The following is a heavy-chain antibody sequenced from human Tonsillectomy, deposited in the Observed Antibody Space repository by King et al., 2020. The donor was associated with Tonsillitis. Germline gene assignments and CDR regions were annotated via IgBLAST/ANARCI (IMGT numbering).Heavy chain of an antibody. J-gene: IGHJ6*02. CDR2: IYYSGST. CDR1: GGSISSGDYY. Sequence: QLQESGPGLVKPSQTLSLTCTVSGGSISSGDYYWSWIRQPPGKGLEWIGYIYYSGSTYYNPSLKSRVTISVDTSKNQFSLKLSSVTAADTAVYYCARARRKGAYGPTGDYGMDVWGQGTTVTVSS. CDR3: ARARRKGAYGPTGDYGMDV. V-gene: IGHV4-30-4*01. D-gene: IGHD4-17*01.